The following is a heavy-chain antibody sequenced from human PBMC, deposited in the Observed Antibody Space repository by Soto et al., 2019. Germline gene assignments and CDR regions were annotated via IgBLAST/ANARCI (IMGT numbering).Heavy chain of an antibody. V-gene: IGHV3-23*01. J-gene: IGHJ6*03. CDR2: ISGSGGST. D-gene: IGHD2-15*01. CDR1: GFTFSSYA. Sequence: EVQLLESGGGLVQPGGSLRLSCAASGFTFSSYAMSWVRQAPGKGLEWVSAISGSGGSTYYADSVKGRFTISRDNSKNTLYLQMNSRRAEDTAVYYCAKDKVGYYYYMDVWGKGTTVTVSS. CDR3: AKDKVGYYYYMDV.